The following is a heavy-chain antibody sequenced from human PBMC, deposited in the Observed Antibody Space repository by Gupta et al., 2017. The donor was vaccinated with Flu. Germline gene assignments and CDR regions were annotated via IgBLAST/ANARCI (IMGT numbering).Heavy chain of an antibody. CDR2: ISRNGGST. Sequence: EVQLVESGGGLVQPGGSLRLSCAASGFTFSSYAMHWVRQAPGKGLEYVSAISRNGGSTYYANSVKGRVTSSRDNSKNTLYLQRGSLRAEDRAGDYCARKGDPLVPLDYWGQGTRGTV. D-gene: IGHD3-16*01. J-gene: IGHJ4*02. CDR3: ARKGDPLVPLDY. V-gene: IGHV3-64*01. CDR1: GFTFSSYA.